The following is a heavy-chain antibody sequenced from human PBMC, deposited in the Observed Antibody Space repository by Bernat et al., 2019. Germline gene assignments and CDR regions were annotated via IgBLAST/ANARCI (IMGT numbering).Heavy chain of an antibody. CDR2: IYWNDDN. J-gene: IGHJ4*02. Sequence: QITLKESGPTLVKPTQTLTLTCTFSGFSLSSTAVGVGWIRQPPGKPLEWLALIYWNDDNKYSPSLKNRRSITKDTSGNQVVLTLTNVDPVDTATYFCAHGSGWLFDHWGPGTLVTVSS. D-gene: IGHD6-19*01. CDR3: AHGSGWLFDH. CDR1: GFSLSSTAVG. V-gene: IGHV2-5*01.